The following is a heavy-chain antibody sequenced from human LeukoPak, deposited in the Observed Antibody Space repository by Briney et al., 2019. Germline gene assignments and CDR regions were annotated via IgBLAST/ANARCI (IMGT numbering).Heavy chain of an antibody. J-gene: IGHJ4*02. CDR2: IYYSGST. CDR3: ARDQQGCYFDY. V-gene: IGHV4-61*08. CDR1: GGSISSVDYY. Sequence: SETPSLTCTVSGGSISSVDYYWSWIRQPPGKGLEWIGYIYYSGSTYYNPSLKSRVTISVDTSKNQFSPKLSSVTAADTAVYYCARDQQGCYFDYWGQGTLVTVSS.